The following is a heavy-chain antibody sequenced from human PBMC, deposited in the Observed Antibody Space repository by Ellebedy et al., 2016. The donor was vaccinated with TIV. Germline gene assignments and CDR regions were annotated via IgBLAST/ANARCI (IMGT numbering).Heavy chain of an antibody. Sequence: GESLKISXAASEFTSGFSFSSFWLHWVRQAPGKGLEWVSSISGSGVSTNYADSVKVRFTISRDNSKNTLYLQMNSLRPEDTALYYCAKEFRGTVPDTVDIWGQGTMVTVSS. CDR2: ISGSGVST. CDR3: AKEFRGTVPDTVDI. V-gene: IGHV3-23*01. J-gene: IGHJ3*02. CDR1: EFTSGFSFSSFW. D-gene: IGHD1-14*01.